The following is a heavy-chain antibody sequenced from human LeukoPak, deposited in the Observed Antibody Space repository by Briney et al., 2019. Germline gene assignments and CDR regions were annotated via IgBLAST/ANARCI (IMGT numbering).Heavy chain of an antibody. D-gene: IGHD6-13*01. CDR1: GFTFSSFA. J-gene: IGHJ3*02. Sequence: GGSLRLSCAASGFTFSSFAMSWVRQAPGKGLDWVSAISGGSDNTYYADSVKGRFTISRDNSKNALDLHMSSLTADDTAVYYCANMQLVKGVFEIWGQGTRVTVSS. CDR3: ANMQLVKGVFEI. CDR2: ISGGSDNT. V-gene: IGHV3-23*01.